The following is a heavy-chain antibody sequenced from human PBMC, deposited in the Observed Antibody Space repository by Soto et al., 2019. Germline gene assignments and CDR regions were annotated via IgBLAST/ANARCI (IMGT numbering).Heavy chain of an antibody. V-gene: IGHV4-30-4*01. Sequence: SETLSLTCTVSGGSISSGDYYWSWIRQPPGKGLEWIGYIYYSGSTYYNPSLKSRVTISVDTSKNQFSLKLSSVTAADTAVYYCARGPLYYDFWSGYYTNNWFDPWGQGTLVTVSS. CDR3: ARGPLYYDFWSGYYTNNWFDP. CDR2: IYYSGST. J-gene: IGHJ5*02. D-gene: IGHD3-3*01. CDR1: GGSISSGDYY.